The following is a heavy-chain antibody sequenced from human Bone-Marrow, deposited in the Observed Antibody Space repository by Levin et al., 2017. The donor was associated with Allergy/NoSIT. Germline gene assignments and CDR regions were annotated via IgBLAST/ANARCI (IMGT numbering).Heavy chain of an antibody. J-gene: IGHJ4*02. CDR2: INPNSGGT. CDR1: GYVFTAYY. D-gene: IGHD4-23*01. Sequence: ASVKVSCKASGYVFTAYYIHWVRQAPGQGLEWVGWINPNSGGTGSAEKFQGRVTMTTDPSINTVYMELSGLRSDDTAFYYCARDPPLYGGDSGSDYWGQGTLVTVSS. CDR3: ARDPPLYGGDSGSDY. V-gene: IGHV1-2*02.